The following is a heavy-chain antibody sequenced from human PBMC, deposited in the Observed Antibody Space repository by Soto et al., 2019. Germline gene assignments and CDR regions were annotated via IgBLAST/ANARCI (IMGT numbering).Heavy chain of an antibody. CDR1: GGTFSSYA. J-gene: IGHJ3*02. CDR3: ARDEEVGAQPEDAFDI. D-gene: IGHD1-26*01. CDR2: IIPIFGTA. Sequence: QVQLVQSGAEVKKPGSSVKVSCKAAGGTFSSYAISWVRQAPGQGLEWMGGIIPIFGTANYAQKFQGRVTITADKSTSTAYMELSSLSSEYTAVYYCARDEEVGAQPEDAFDIWGQGTMVTVSS. V-gene: IGHV1-69*06.